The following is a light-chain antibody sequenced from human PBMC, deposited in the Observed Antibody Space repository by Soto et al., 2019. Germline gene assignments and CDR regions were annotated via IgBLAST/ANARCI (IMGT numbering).Light chain of an antibody. CDR2: DAS. Sequence: EIVLTQSPATLSLPPGERATLSCRASQSVSSYLAWYQQKPGQAPRLLIYDASNRATGIPARFSGSGSETDFTLTISSLEPEDFAVYYCQQRSNWLFTFGPGTKVDIK. J-gene: IGKJ3*01. CDR3: QQRSNWLFT. CDR1: QSVSSY. V-gene: IGKV3-11*01.